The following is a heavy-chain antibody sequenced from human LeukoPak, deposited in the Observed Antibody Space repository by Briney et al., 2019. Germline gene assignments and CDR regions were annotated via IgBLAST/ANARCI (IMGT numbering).Heavy chain of an antibody. CDR3: ARDRYGDHTYFDY. V-gene: IGHV4-30-2*01. D-gene: IGHD4-17*01. CDR2: IYHSGST. J-gene: IGHJ4*02. Sequence: PSQTLSLTCAVSGGSISSGGYSWSWIRQPPGKGLEWIGYIYHSGSTYYNPSLKSRVSISVDRSKNQFSLKLSSVTAADTAVYYCARDRYGDHTYFDYWGQGTLVTVSS. CDR1: GGSISSGGYS.